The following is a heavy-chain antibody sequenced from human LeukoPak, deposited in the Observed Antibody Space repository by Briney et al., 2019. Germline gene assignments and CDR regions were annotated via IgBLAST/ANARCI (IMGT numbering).Heavy chain of an antibody. Sequence: SETLSLTCTVSGGSISSYYWSWIRQPPGKGLEWIGYIYYSGSTNYNPSLKSRVTISVDTSKNQFSLKLSSVTAADTAVYYCARHERRLRGFDYWGQGTLDTVSS. CDR3: ARHERRLRGFDY. V-gene: IGHV4-59*08. D-gene: IGHD6-25*01. CDR2: IYYSGST. J-gene: IGHJ4*02. CDR1: GGSISSYY.